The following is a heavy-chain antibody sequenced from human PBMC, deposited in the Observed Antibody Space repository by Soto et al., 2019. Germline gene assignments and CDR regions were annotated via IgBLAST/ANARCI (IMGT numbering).Heavy chain of an antibody. V-gene: IGHV3-23*01. CDR3: AMVSSFDFLSGHFFFRWFDS. J-gene: IGHJ5*01. CDR1: GFTFDTHA. CDR2: ISATGFSK. D-gene: IGHD3-3*01. Sequence: PGGSLRLSCSASGFTFDTHAMAWVRQAPGKGLEWVASISATGFSKYHADSVKGRITISRDNSNNTVYLHMKTLRAEDTAVYNCAMVSSFDFLSGHFFFRWFDSWGQGTEVTVSS.